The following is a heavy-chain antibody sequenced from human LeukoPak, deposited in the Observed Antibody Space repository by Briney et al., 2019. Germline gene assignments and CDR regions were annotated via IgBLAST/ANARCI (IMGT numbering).Heavy chain of an antibody. Sequence: ASVKVSCKASGYTFTSYGINWVRQATGQGLEWMGWMNPNSGNTGYAQKFQGRVTMTRNTSISTAYMELSSLRSEDTAVYYCARAPRWLRGGYYFDYWGQGTLVTVSS. CDR2: MNPNSGNT. D-gene: IGHD5-24*01. J-gene: IGHJ4*02. CDR3: ARAPRWLRGGYYFDY. V-gene: IGHV1-8*01. CDR1: GYTFTSYG.